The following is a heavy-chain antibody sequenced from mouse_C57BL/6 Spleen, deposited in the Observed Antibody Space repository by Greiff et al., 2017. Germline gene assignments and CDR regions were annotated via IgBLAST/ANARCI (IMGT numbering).Heavy chain of an antibody. CDR2: IHPSDSDT. D-gene: IGHD2-4*01. V-gene: IGHV1-74*01. CDR1: GYTFTSYW. CDR3: AIAYYDYDGFAY. Sequence: QVQLQQPGAELVKPGASVKVSCKASGYTFTSYWMHWVKQRPGQGLEWIGRIHPSDSDTNYNQKFKGKATLTVDKSSSTAYMQLSSLASEDSAVYDCAIAYYDYDGFAYWGQGTLVTVSA. J-gene: IGHJ3*01.